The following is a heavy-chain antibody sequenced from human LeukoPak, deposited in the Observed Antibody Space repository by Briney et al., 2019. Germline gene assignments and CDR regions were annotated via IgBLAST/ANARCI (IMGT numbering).Heavy chain of an antibody. CDR3: ANLGYCIHESCYSVY. J-gene: IGHJ4*02. D-gene: IGHD2-15*01. CDR2: IYYSGST. Sequence: SETLSLTCTVSGGSVSSGSYYWSWIRQPPGKGLEWIGYIYYSGSTYYNPSLKSRVTISVDTSKNQFSLELKSVTAADTAVYYCANLGYCIHESCYSVYWGPGTLVTVSS. V-gene: IGHV4-31*03. CDR1: GGSVSSGSYY.